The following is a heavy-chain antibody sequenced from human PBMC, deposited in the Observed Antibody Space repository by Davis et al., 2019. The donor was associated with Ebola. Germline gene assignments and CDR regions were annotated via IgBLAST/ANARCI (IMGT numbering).Heavy chain of an antibody. D-gene: IGHD2-2*01. J-gene: IGHJ6*03. CDR2: IYTSGST. Sequence: SETLSLTCTVSGGSISSYYWSWIRQPAGKGLEWIGRIYTSGSTNYNPSLKSRVTMSVDTSKNQFSLKLSSVTAADTAVYYCARLSPSVVPAALYYYYYMDVWGKGTTVTVSS. CDR3: ARLSPSVVPAALYYYYYMDV. V-gene: IGHV4-4*07. CDR1: GGSISSYY.